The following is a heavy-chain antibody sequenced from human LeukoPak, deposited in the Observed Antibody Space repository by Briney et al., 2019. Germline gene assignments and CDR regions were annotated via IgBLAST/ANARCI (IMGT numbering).Heavy chain of an antibody. CDR1: GYTFTSYG. V-gene: IGHV1-18*01. CDR2: ISAYNGNT. Sequence: GASVKVSCKASGYTFTSYGISWVRQAPGQGLEWMGWISAYNGNTNYAQKLQGRVTMTTDTSTSTAYMELRSLRSDDTAVYYCARVIEQQLVRGWFDPWGQGTLVTVSS. CDR3: ARVIEQQLVRGWFDP. J-gene: IGHJ5*02. D-gene: IGHD6-13*01.